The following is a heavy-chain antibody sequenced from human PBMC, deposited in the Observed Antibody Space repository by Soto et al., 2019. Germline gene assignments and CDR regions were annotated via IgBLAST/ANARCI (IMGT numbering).Heavy chain of an antibody. CDR1: GGAISSYY. V-gene: IGHV4-59*01. D-gene: IGHD3-22*01. Sequence: QVQLQESGPGLVKPSETLSLTCTVSGGAISSYYWSWIRQPPGKGLEWIGYIYYSGSTNYNPSLKRRVTITVYKSKIQFSLKLSSVSAADTAVYYCARGVLMSSYDRSGYYYPVAAFDIWAQGTIGTVS. CDR3: ARGVLMSSYDRSGYYYPVAAFDI. CDR2: IYYSGST. J-gene: IGHJ3*02.